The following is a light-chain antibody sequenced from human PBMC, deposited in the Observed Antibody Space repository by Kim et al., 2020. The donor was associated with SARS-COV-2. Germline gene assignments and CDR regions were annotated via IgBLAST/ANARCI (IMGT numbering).Light chain of an antibody. V-gene: IGKV3-15*01. Sequence: SPGERATLSCRASQTVSSNLAWYQQKPGQAPRFLIYGASTRATGIPARFSGSGSGTEFTLTISSLQSEDFAIYYCQQYHNWPPLTFGGGTKVDIK. CDR2: GAS. CDR3: QQYHNWPPLT. J-gene: IGKJ4*01. CDR1: QTVSSN.